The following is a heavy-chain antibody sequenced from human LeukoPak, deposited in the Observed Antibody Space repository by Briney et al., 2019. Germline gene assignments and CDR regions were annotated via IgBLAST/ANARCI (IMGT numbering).Heavy chain of an antibody. D-gene: IGHD2-21*01. CDR2: ISAYNGNT. J-gene: IGHJ3*02. V-gene: IGHV1-18*01. CDR3: ARGIFGVRQNSYAFDI. CDR1: GYTFTSYG. Sequence: GASVKVSCKASGYTFTSYGISWVRQAPGQGLEWMGWISAYNGNTNYAQKLQGRVTMTTDTSTSTAYMELRSLRSDDTAVYYCARGIFGVRQNSYAFDIWGQGTMVTVSS.